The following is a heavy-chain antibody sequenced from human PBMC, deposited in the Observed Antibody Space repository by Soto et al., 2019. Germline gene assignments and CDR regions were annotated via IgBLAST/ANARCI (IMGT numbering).Heavy chain of an antibody. CDR2: ISYGGST. CDR3: SRGILV. Sequence: QVQLQESGPGLVKPSQTLSLTCTVSGGSINSGGYCWSWIRQHPGKGLDWIGCISYGGSTSYNPSLKSRVTISVDPSKNQFSLKLTSVTAADTAGYYCSRGILVWGQGALITVSS. J-gene: IGHJ4*02. V-gene: IGHV4-31*03. CDR1: GGSINSGGYC. D-gene: IGHD5-18*01.